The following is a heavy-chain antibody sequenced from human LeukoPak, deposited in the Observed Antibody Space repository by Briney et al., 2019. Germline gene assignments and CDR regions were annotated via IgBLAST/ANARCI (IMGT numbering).Heavy chain of an antibody. CDR1: GGTFSSYA. Sequence: EASVKVSCKASGGTFSSYAISWVRQAPGQGLEWMGGIIPIFGTANYAQKFQGRVTITADESTSTTYMELSSLRSEDTAVYYCAAARGSDYDILTGGDYWGQGTLVTVSS. CDR2: IIPIFGTA. CDR3: AAARGSDYDILTGGDY. D-gene: IGHD3-9*01. J-gene: IGHJ4*02. V-gene: IGHV1-69*01.